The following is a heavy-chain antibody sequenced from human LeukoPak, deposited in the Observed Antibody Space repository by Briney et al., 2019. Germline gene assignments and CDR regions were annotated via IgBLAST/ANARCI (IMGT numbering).Heavy chain of an antibody. D-gene: IGHD3-10*02. CDR1: GFTFSSYE. Sequence: GGSLRLSCVTSGFTFSSYEMNWVRQAPGKGLEWVSYISSSGSTIYYADSAKGRFTISRDNAKNSLYLQMNSLRAEDTAVYYCAELGITMIGGVWGKGTTVTISS. V-gene: IGHV3-48*03. CDR3: AELGITMIGGV. CDR2: ISSSGSTI. J-gene: IGHJ6*04.